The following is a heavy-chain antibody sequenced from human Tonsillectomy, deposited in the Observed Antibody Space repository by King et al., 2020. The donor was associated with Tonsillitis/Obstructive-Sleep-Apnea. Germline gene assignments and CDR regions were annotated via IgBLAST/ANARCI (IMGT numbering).Heavy chain of an antibody. CDR2: ISYDGSNK. J-gene: IGHJ6*03. CDR3: AGDGPTVTTGSPPSRDHYMDV. CDR1: GFTFSSYA. V-gene: IGHV3-30*01. D-gene: IGHD4-11*01. Sequence: VQLVESGGGVVQPGRSLRLSCAASGFTFSSYAIHWVRQAPGKGLEWVAVISYDGSNKYYADSVKGRFTISRDNSKNTLYLQMNSLRAEDTAVYYCAGDGPTVTTGSPPSRDHYMDVWGKGTTVTVSS.